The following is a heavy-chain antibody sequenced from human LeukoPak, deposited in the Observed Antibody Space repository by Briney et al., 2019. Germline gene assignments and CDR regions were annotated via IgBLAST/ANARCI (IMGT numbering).Heavy chain of an antibody. V-gene: IGHV1-2*02. D-gene: IGHD6-13*01. CDR1: GYTFTSYG. CDR2: INPNSGGT. Sequence: GASVKVSCKASGYTFTSYGISWVRQAPGQGLEWMGWINPNSGGTDYSQKFQGRVTMTRDTSISTAYMELSSLRSDDRAVYYCVRDAIAAAGTGGWGQGTLVTVSS. J-gene: IGHJ4*02. CDR3: VRDAIAAAGTGG.